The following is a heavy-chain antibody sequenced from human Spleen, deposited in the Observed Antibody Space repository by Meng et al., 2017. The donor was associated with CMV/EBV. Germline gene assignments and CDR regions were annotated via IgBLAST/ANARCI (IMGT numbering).Heavy chain of an antibody. V-gene: IGHV3-9*01. J-gene: IGHJ4*02. D-gene: IGHD4-17*01. CDR2: ISYNGGDL. CDR3: AKGGSTTVTHFDS. CDR1: GFTFSRSW. Sequence: GGSLRLSCAASGFTFSRSWIHWVRQAPGKGLEWVSGISYNGGDLEYADSVKGRFTISRDNPKNSLYVQMNSLRDEDTALYYCAKGGSTTVTHFDSWGQGTLVTVSS.